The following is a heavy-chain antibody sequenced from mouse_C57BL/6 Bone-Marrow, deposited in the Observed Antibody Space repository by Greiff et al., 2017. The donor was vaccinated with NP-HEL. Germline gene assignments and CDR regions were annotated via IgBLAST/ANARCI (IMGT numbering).Heavy chain of an antibody. CDR2: IYPGSGST. V-gene: IGHV1-55*01. Sequence: VQLQQPGAELVKPGASVKMSCKASGYTFTSYWITWVKERPGQGLEWIGDIYPGSGSTNYNEKFKSKATLTVDTSSSTAYMQLSSLTSEDSAVYYFAAFYYYGPYYFDYWGQGTTLTVSS. J-gene: IGHJ2*01. D-gene: IGHD1-1*01. CDR3: AAFYYYGPYYFDY. CDR1: GYTFTSYW.